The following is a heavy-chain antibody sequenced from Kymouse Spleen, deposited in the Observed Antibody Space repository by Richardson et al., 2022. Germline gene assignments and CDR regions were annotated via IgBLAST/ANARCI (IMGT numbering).Heavy chain of an antibody. CDR3: ARDPPYNWNYGYGMDV. CDR1: GFTFSSYG. V-gene: IGHV3-33*01. CDR2: IWYDGSNK. J-gene: IGHJ6*02. D-gene: IGHD1-7*01. Sequence: QVQLVESGGGVVQPGRSLRLSCAASGFTFSSYGMHWVRQAPGKGLEWVAVIWYDGSNKYYADSVKGRFTISRDNSKNTLYLQMNSLRAEDTAVYYCARDPPYNWNYGYGMDVWGQGTTVTVSS.